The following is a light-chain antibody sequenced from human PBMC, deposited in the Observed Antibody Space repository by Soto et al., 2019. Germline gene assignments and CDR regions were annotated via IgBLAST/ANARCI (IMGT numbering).Light chain of an antibody. Sequence: DIQMTQSPSSLSSSVGDRVTITCQASQDISTYLNWFQQKPGKAPKLLIYAASNLETGVPSRFSGSGSGTDFTFIISSLQPEDIARYYCLQYENLPSTFGPGTKVHIK. V-gene: IGKV1-33*01. CDR2: AAS. CDR3: LQYENLPST. J-gene: IGKJ3*01. CDR1: QDISTY.